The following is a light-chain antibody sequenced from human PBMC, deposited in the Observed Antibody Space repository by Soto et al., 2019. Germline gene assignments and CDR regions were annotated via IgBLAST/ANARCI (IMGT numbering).Light chain of an antibody. CDR2: KAS. V-gene: IGKV1-5*03. J-gene: IGKJ1*01. CDR3: QHYNSYSEA. CDR1: QTSSSW. Sequence: DIQMTQSPSTLSGSVGDRVTITCRASQTSSSWLAWYQQKPGKAPKLLIYKASTLKSGVPSRFSGSGSGTELTLTISSLEPDDFATYYCQHYNSYSEAFGQGTKVDIK.